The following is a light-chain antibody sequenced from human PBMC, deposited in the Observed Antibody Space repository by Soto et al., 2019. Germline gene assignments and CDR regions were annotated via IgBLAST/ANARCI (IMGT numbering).Light chain of an antibody. V-gene: IGKV1-17*01. CDR1: QGIGND. CDR2: AAS. CDR3: LQHHSYPRT. Sequence: DLQMTQSPSSLSASVGDRVTITCRASQGIGNDLGWYLQKPGKAPKRLIYAASSLPSGVPSRFSGSGSGTEFTLTISSLQPEDFATYYCLQHHSYPRTFGQGTKVEIK. J-gene: IGKJ1*01.